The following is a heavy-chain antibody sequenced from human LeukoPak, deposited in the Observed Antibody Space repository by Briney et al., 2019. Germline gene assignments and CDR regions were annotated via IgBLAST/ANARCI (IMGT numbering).Heavy chain of an antibody. Sequence: PGGSLRLSCAASGFTFSSYGMSWVHQAPGKGLEWVSGINWNGGSTGYADSVKGRFTISRDNAKNSLYLQMNSLRAGDTALYYCAREGIAAAPRSLDVWGKGTTVTVSS. D-gene: IGHD6-13*01. V-gene: IGHV3-20*04. CDR2: INWNGGST. CDR1: GFTFSSYG. CDR3: AREGIAAAPRSLDV. J-gene: IGHJ6*04.